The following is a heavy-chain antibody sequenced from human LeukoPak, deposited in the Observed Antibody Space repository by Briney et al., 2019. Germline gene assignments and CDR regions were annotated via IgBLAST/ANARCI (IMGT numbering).Heavy chain of an antibody. J-gene: IGHJ4*02. D-gene: IGHD1-26*01. Sequence: PGGSLRLSCAASGFTFSSYGMHWVRQAPGKGLEWVAVIWYDGSNKYYADSVKGRFTISRDNSKNTLYLQMNSLRAEDTAVYYCARDGQWEPLSTAYFDYWGQGTLVTVSS. V-gene: IGHV3-33*01. CDR2: IWYDGSNK. CDR3: ARDGQWEPLSTAYFDY. CDR1: GFTFSSYG.